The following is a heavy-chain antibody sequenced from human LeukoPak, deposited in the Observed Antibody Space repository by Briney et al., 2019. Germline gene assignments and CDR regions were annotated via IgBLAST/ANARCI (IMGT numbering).Heavy chain of an antibody. J-gene: IGHJ4*02. CDR1: GFTLSTYW. Sequence: GGSLRLSCAASGFTLSTYWMTWVRQAPGKGLEWVANIKPDGGKKNYVDSVKGRFTISRDNAKNSLYLQMNSLRAEDTAVYYCATPLDYYDSSGYHQGGDWGQGTLVTVSS. D-gene: IGHD3-22*01. V-gene: IGHV3-7*03. CDR2: IKPDGGKK. CDR3: ATPLDYYDSSGYHQGGD.